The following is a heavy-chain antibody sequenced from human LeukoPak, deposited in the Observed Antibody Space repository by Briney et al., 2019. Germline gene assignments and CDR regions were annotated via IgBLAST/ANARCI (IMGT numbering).Heavy chain of an antibody. J-gene: IGHJ4*02. D-gene: IGHD3-9*01. Sequence: GASVKVSCKASGYTLTGYYMHWVRQAPGQGLEWMGWINPNSGGTNYAQKFQGRVTMTRDTSISTAYMELSRLRSDDTAVYYCAREGADYYDILTGYYNYFDYWGQGTLVTVSS. CDR1: GYTLTGYY. CDR2: INPNSGGT. V-gene: IGHV1-2*02. CDR3: AREGADYYDILTGYYNYFDY.